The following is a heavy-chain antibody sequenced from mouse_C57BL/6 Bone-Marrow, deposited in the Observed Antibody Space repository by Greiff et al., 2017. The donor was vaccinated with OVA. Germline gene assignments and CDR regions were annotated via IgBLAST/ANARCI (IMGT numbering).Heavy chain of an antibody. J-gene: IGHJ3*01. CDR3: AGYYCGSSGRFAY. V-gene: IGHV1-81*01. Sequence: VQLQQSGAELARPGASVKLSCKASGYTFTSYGISWVKQRPGQGLEWIGEIYPRSGNTYYNEKFKGKATLTADKSSSTAYMELRSLTSEDSAVYVCAGYYCGSSGRFAYWGQGTLVTVSA. CDR1: GYTFTSYG. CDR2: IYPRSGNT. D-gene: IGHD1-1*01.